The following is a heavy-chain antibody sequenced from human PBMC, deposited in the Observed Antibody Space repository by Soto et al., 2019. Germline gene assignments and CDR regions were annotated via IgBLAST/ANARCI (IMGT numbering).Heavy chain of an antibody. CDR1: GYTFNEYY. J-gene: IGHJ6*02. Sequence: QVQLVQSGAEVKKPGASVKVSCKTSGYTFNEYYIHWMRQVPGQGPEWMGWINPNSGGTKFAKKFQGGITMTSDTSISTASRELSGLRSDDTAVYYCAGRLGGGGDYFYGMDVWGQGTAVTVSS. CDR2: INPNSGGT. V-gene: IGHV1-2*02. CDR3: AGRLGGGGDYFYGMDV. D-gene: IGHD3-10*01.